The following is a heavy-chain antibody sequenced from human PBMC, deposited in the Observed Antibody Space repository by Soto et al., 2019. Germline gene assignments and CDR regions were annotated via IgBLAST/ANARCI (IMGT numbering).Heavy chain of an antibody. V-gene: IGHV3-9*01. CDR2: ISWNGASI. D-gene: IGHD3-10*01. J-gene: IGHJ4*02. CDR3: ANLPLYGSGFDC. CDR1: GFTFDDYA. Sequence: EVQLVESGGGLVQPGRSLRLSCAASGFTFDDYAIHWVRQAPGRGLEWVDGISWNGASIGYADSVKGRFTISRDNAKNSLHLQMNSLRSEDTALYYCANLPLYGSGFDCWGQGTLVTVSS.